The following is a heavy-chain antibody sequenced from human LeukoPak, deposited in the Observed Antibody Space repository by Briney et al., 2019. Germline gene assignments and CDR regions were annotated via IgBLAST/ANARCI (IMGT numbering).Heavy chain of an antibody. CDR1: GGSISSGSYY. Sequence: SETLSLTCTVSGGSISSGSYYWSWIRQPAGKGLEWIGRIYTSGSTNYNPSLKSRVTISVDTSKNQFSLKLSSVTAADTAVYYCARERGVGATGYWGQGTLVTVS. D-gene: IGHD1-26*01. J-gene: IGHJ4*02. CDR2: IYTSGST. CDR3: ARERGVGATGY. V-gene: IGHV4-61*02.